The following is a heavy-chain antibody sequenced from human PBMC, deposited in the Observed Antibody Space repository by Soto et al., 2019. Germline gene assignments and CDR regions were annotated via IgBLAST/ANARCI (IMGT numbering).Heavy chain of an antibody. CDR2: MNPNSGNT. Sequence: ASVKVSCKASGYTFTSYDINWVRQATGQGLEWMGWMNPNSGNTGYAQKFQGRVTMTRNTSISTAYMELSSLRSEDTAVYYCARRFDYYDFWSAHSCYGSYRMDVWGQGTTVTVSS. J-gene: IGHJ6*02. V-gene: IGHV1-8*01. CDR1: GYTFTSYD. CDR3: ARRFDYYDFWSAHSCYGSYRMDV. D-gene: IGHD3-3*01.